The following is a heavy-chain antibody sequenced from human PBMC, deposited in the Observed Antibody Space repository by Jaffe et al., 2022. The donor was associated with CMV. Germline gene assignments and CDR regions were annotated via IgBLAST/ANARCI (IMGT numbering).Heavy chain of an antibody. J-gene: IGHJ3*02. CDR1: GFTFSSYE. CDR2: ISSSGSTI. V-gene: IGHV3-48*03. CDR3: ARPTLVVIKSDGAFDI. D-gene: IGHD3-22*01. Sequence: EVQLVESGGGLVQPGGSLRLSCAASGFTFSSYEMNWVRQAPGKGLEWVSYISSSGSTIYYADSVKGRFTISRDNAKNSLYLQMNSLRAEDTAVYYCARPTLVVIKSDGAFDIWGQGTMVTVSS.